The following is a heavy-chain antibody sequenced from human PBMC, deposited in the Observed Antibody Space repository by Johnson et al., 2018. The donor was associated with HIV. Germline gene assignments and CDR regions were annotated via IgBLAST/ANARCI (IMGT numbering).Heavy chain of an antibody. D-gene: IGHD6-13*01. CDR1: GFTFDDYG. Sequence: VQLVESGGGVARPGGSLRLSCAASGFTFDDYGMSWVRQAPGKGLEWVSGINWNGGDPAYAGSVKGRFTISRDNAKSSLYLQMKSLRAEDTAVYYCAKGQWSSSWTNDAFAMWGQGTMVTVSS. CDR3: AKGQWSSSWTNDAFAM. CDR2: INWNGGDP. V-gene: IGHV3-20*04. J-gene: IGHJ3*02.